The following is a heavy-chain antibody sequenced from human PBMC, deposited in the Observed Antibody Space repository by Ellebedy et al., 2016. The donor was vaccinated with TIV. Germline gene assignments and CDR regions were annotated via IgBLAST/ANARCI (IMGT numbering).Heavy chain of an antibody. CDR1: GGSVSRSNYY. V-gene: IGHV4-39*01. D-gene: IGHD3-10*01. J-gene: IGHJ6*02. Sequence: SETLSLXCTVSGGSVSRSNYYWGWIRQRPGKGPEWIGNVYHTGTTFYNPSLKSRVTISLDTSKNQFSLNLSSVTTADTALYYCARIWFGDLFSPEGDVWGQGTTVTVSS. CDR2: VYHTGTT. CDR3: ARIWFGDLFSPEGDV.